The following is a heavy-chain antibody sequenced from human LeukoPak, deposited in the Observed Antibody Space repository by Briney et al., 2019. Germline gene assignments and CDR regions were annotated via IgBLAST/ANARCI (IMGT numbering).Heavy chain of an antibody. CDR1: GFTFSSYA. CDR2: ISSSGGTT. CDR3: ANSYYDNSGYYYD. D-gene: IGHD3-22*01. V-gene: IGHV3-23*01. J-gene: IGHJ4*02. Sequence: GGSLRLSCAASGFTFSSYAMSWVRQAPGKGLEWVSAISSSGGTTYSADSVQGRFTISRDNSKNTLYLQMNSLRAEDTAVYYCANSYYDNSGYYYDWGQGTLVTVSS.